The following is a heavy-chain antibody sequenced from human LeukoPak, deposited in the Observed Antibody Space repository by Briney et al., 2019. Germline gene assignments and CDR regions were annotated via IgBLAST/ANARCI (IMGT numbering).Heavy chain of an antibody. J-gene: IGHJ4*02. D-gene: IGHD5-18*01. CDR2: ISSSSSYI. V-gene: IGHV3-21*01. CDR3: ARDSNTAMATAFDY. Sequence: GGSLRLSCAASGFTFSSYCMNWVRQAPGKGLEWVSSISSSSSYIYYADSVKGRFTISRDNAKNSLYLQMNSLRAEDTAVYYCARDSNTAMATAFDYWGQGTLVTVSS. CDR1: GFTFSSYC.